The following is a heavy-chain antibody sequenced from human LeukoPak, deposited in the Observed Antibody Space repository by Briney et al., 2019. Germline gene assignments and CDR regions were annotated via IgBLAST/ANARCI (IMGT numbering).Heavy chain of an antibody. CDR1: GYTFTSYD. D-gene: IGHD6-13*01. Sequence: ASVKVSCKASGYTFTSYDINWVRQATGQGLEWMGWMNPNSGNTGYAQKFQGRVTMTRNTSISTAYMELSSLRSEDTAVYYCARLRPYSSSWYYYYYYMDVWGKGTTVTISS. CDR2: MNPNSGNT. V-gene: IGHV1-8*01. J-gene: IGHJ6*03. CDR3: ARLRPYSSSWYYYYYYMDV.